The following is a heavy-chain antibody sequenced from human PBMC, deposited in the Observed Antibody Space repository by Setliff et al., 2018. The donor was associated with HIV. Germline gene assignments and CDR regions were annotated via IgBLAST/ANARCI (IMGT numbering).Heavy chain of an antibody. CDR1: GGSFSGYY. CDR3: ARRTFGSGRIDP. V-gene: IGHV4-34*01. J-gene: IGHJ5*02. Sequence: SETLSLTCAVYGGSFSGYYWSWIRQPPGKGLEWIGEFNHGRSTNNNPSLKSRVTISGDTTKNQLSLKLNSVTATDTAVYYCARRTFGSGRIDPWGQGSPVTVSS. CDR2: FNHGRST. D-gene: IGHD3-16*01.